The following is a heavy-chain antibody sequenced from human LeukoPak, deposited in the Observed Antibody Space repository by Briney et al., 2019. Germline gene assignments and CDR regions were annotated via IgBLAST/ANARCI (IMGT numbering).Heavy chain of an antibody. CDR1: GGSISSSNW. J-gene: IGHJ6*03. CDR3: ARSSEGRYYYDSSGYSYYYYYMDV. CDR2: IYHSGST. Sequence: PSETLSLTCAVSGGSISSSNWWSWVRQPPGKGLEWIGEIYHSGSTNYNPSLKSRVTISVDKSKNQFSLKLSSGTAADTAVYYCARSSEGRYYYDSSGYSYYYYYMDVWGKGATVTISS. D-gene: IGHD3-22*01. V-gene: IGHV4-4*02.